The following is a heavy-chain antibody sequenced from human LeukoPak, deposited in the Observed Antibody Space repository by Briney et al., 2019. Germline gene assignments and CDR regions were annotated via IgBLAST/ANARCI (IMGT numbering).Heavy chain of an antibody. CDR1: GFTFSRYT. CDR3: VKDRYSSGWPPRFDP. Sequence: PGGSLRLSCSASGFTFSRYTMHWVRQAPGKGLEYVSAISSNGGSTYYADSVKDRFTISRDNSKDTLYFQMSSLRAEDTAVYYCVKDRYSSGWPPRFDPWGQGTLVTVSS. V-gene: IGHV3-64D*06. CDR2: ISSNGGST. D-gene: IGHD6-19*01. J-gene: IGHJ5*02.